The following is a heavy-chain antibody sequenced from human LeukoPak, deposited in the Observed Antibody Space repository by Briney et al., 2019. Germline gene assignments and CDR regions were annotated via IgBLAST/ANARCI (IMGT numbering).Heavy chain of an antibody. CDR2: INHSGST. Sequence: SETLSLTCAVYGGSFSGYYWSWIRQPSGKGLEWIGEINHSGSTNYNPSLKSRVTISVDTSKNQFSLKLSSVTAADTAVYYCARGSSAWGYSSSWCNWFDPWGQGTLVTVSS. J-gene: IGHJ5*02. CDR3: ARGSSAWGYSSSWCNWFDP. D-gene: IGHD6-13*01. CDR1: GGSFSGYY. V-gene: IGHV4-34*01.